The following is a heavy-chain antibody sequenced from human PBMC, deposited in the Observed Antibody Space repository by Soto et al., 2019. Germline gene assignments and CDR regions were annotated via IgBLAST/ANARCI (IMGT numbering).Heavy chain of an antibody. CDR3: ARVHVMVAVGSAFDY. D-gene: IGHD3-16*01. CDR2: IYHGGTT. Sequence: PSETRSPTCTVPGYSKSGGSYWAWIRNRPRKGMEWIASIYHGGTTFYNPSLQSRITISVNTTNTQFTLKLTSVTAVDTAVYYFARVHVMVAVGSAFDYWGHGTLVTVSS. CDR1: GYSKSGGSY. V-gene: IGHV4-38-2*02. J-gene: IGHJ4*01.